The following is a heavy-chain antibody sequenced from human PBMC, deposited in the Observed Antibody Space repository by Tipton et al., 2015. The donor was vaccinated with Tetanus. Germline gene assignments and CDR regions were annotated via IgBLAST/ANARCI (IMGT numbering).Heavy chain of an antibody. Sequence: TLSLTCTVSGSSITSTTHYWGWIRQAPGKGLEWIGIIYYSGSTYYNASLRSRVTISVDTSKNQFSLQLRSVTAADTAVYYCATVGLVTASVKYWGQGTLVTVSS. J-gene: IGHJ4*01. CDR1: GSSITSTTHY. CDR2: IYYSGST. V-gene: IGHV4-39*07. D-gene: IGHD2-21*02. CDR3: ATVGLVTASVKY.